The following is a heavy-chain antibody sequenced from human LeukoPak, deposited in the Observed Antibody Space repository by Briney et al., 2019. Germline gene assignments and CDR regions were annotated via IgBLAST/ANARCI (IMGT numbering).Heavy chain of an antibody. Sequence: GGSLRLSCAASGLTFSSYWMSWVRQAPGKGLEWVANIKQDGSEKYYVDSVKGRFTISRDNAKNSLYLQMNSLRAEDTAVYYCARGGIWYSSGWYDDYWGQGTLVTVSS. CDR3: ARGGIWYSSGWYDDY. J-gene: IGHJ4*02. CDR2: IKQDGSEK. CDR1: GLTFSSYW. V-gene: IGHV3-7*01. D-gene: IGHD6-19*01.